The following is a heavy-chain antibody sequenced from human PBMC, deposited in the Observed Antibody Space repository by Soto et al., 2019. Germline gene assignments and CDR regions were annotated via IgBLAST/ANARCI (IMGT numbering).Heavy chain of an antibody. CDR3: GKVLVGATGHTDSDS. D-gene: IGHD2-15*01. CDR2: IDYNGVT. CDR1: GGSIYRSGYY. V-gene: IGHV4-39*01. Sequence: QVQLQESVPGLVKPSETLSLTCTVSGGSIYRSGYYWGWIRQPPGRVLEWIGNIDYNGVTYSNPSLKSRVTISRDTSKNQFSLQLTSVTAADTALYYCGKVLVGATGHTDSDSWGPGKLVAVSS. J-gene: IGHJ4*02.